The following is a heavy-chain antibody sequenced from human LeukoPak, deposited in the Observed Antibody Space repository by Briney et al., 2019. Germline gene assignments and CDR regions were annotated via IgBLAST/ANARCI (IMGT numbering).Heavy chain of an antibody. V-gene: IGHV3-23*01. Sequence: PGGSLRLSCAASGYTFSSYAMSWVRQAPGKGLEWVSAISGSGGSTYYADSVKGRFTISRDNSKNTLYLQMNTLRAEDTAVYYCAKRPRKLQGTHFQHWGQGTLVTVSS. CDR1: GYTFSSYA. D-gene: IGHD1-14*01. CDR2: ISGSGGST. J-gene: IGHJ1*01. CDR3: AKRPRKLQGTHFQH.